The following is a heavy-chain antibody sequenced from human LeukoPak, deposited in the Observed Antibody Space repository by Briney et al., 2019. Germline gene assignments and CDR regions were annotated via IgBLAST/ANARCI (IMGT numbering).Heavy chain of an antibody. CDR1: GYAFPHYG. V-gene: IGHV1-3*01. CDR3: ARSGSNWSCDS. J-gene: IGHJ4*02. CDR2: INAGNGDDT. Sequence: ASVKVSCKASGYAFPHYGVQWVRQAPGQTLEWMGWINAGNGDDTKYSQKFQARLTMTTDTSATTVYMELNSPRSEDTAVYYCARSGSNWSCDSWGQGTLVTVSS. D-gene: IGHD6-13*01.